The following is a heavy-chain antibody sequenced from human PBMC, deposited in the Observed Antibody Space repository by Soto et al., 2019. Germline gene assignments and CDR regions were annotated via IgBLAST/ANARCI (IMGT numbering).Heavy chain of an antibody. V-gene: IGHV3-49*04. J-gene: IGHJ6*02. CDR1: GFTFGDYA. CDR3: TRVGGYSYGYVDYYYGMDV. Sequence: GGSLRLSCTASGFTFGDYAMSWVRQAPGKGLEWVGFIRSKAYGGTTEYAASVKGRFTISRDDSKSIAYLQMNSLKTEDTAVYYCTRVGGYSYGYVDYYYGMDVLGQGTTVTVS. D-gene: IGHD5-18*01. CDR2: IRSKAYGGTT.